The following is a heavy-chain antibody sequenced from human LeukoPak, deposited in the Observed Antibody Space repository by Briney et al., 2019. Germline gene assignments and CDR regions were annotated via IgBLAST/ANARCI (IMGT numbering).Heavy chain of an antibody. CDR1: GFTFSSYA. CDR3: ARAEVGASDY. CDR2: ISYDGSNK. Sequence: PGGSLRLSCAASGFTFSSYAMHWVRQAPGKGLEGVAVISYDGSNKYYADSVKGRFTISRDNSKNTLYLQMNSLRAEDAAVYYCARAEVGASDYWGQGTLVTVSS. D-gene: IGHD1-26*01. J-gene: IGHJ4*02. V-gene: IGHV3-30*04.